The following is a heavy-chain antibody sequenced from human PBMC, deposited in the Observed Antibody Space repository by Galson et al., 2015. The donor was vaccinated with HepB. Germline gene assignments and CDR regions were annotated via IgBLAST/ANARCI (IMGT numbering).Heavy chain of an antibody. V-gene: IGHV3-30-3*01. D-gene: IGHD6-13*01. J-gene: IGHJ4*02. CDR2: ISYDGSNK. Sequence: SLRLSCAASGFTFSSYAMHWVRQAPGKGLEWVAVISYDGSNKYYADSVKGRFTISRDNSKNTLYLQMNSLRAEDTAVYYCARDFYSSSWPSPGRFDYWGQGTLVTVSS. CDR3: ARDFYSSSWPSPGRFDY. CDR1: GFTFSSYA.